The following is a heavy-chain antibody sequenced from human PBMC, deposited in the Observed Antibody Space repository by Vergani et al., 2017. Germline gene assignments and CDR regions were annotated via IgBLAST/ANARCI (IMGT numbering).Heavy chain of an antibody. CDR2: INHSGST. D-gene: IGHD1-1*01. Sequence: QVQLQQLGAGLLKPSETLSLTCAVYGGSFSGYYWSWIRQPPGKGLEWIGEINHSGSTKYNPSLKSRVTISVDTSKNKFSLKLRSVTAAETAVYYCARGGTGTTGTSSNWFDPWGQGTLVTVSS. CDR3: ARGGTGTTGTSSNWFDP. V-gene: IGHV4-34*01. J-gene: IGHJ5*02. CDR1: GGSFSGYY.